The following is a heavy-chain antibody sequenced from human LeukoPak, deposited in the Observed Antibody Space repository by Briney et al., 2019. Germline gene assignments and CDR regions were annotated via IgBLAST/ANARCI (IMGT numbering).Heavy chain of an antibody. V-gene: IGHV3-21*06. CDR1: GFTFSSYS. CDR2: ISSSSSYI. Sequence: SGGSLRLSCAASGFTFSSYSMNWVRQAPGKGLEWVSSISSSSSYIYYADSVKGRFTISRDNAKNSLYLQMNSLRAEDTAVYYCARVGGDGYNVPLDYWGQGTLVTVSS. CDR3: ARVGGDGYNVPLDY. J-gene: IGHJ4*02. D-gene: IGHD5-24*01.